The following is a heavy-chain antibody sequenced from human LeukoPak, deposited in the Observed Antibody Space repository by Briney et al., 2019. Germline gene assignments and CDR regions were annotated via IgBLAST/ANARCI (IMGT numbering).Heavy chain of an antibody. CDR3: ARDTYYYDSCGSIIGL. J-gene: IGHJ1*01. CDR1: GGSISNYY. V-gene: IGHV4-59*01. CDR2: IYYSGST. Sequence: SETLSLTCTVSGGSISNYYLSWTRQPPGKGLEWIGYIYYSGSTNYSPSLKSRVTMSVDTSKNQFSLKLSSVTAAYTAVYYCARDTYYYDSCGSIIGLWGQGTLVTVSS. D-gene: IGHD3-22*01.